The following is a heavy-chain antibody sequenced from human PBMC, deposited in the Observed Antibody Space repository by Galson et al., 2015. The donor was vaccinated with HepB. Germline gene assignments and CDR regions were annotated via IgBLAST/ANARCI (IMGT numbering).Heavy chain of an antibody. CDR3: AKMNYWYFDL. J-gene: IGHJ2*01. CDR2: IYSGGTT. Sequence: SLRLSCAASGFTVNSNFMSWVRQAPGKGLEWVSVIYSGGTTYYADSVKGRFTISRHNSKNTLYLQMNSLRAEDTAVYFCAKMNYWYFDLWGRGTLVTVSS. V-gene: IGHV3-53*04. CDR1: GFTVNSNF.